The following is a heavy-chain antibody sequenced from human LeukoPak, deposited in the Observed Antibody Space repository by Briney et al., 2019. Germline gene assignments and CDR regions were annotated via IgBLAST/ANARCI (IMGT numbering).Heavy chain of an antibody. J-gene: IGHJ4*02. Sequence: GGSLRLSCAVSGFTFSAYAMSWVRQAPGKGLEWVSAMSGSGGMTYYADSVKGRFSISRDNSKNTLHLQMNSLRAEDTAVYYCAKGAMPYYDGSGYNYFDSWGQGTPVTVSS. CDR2: MSGSGGMT. D-gene: IGHD3-22*01. CDR1: GFTFSAYA. V-gene: IGHV3-23*01. CDR3: AKGAMPYYDGSGYNYFDS.